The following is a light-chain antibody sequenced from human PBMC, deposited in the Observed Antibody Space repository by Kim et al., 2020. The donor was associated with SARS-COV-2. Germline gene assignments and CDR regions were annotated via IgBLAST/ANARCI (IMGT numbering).Light chain of an antibody. CDR3: QQFYSYPLT. Sequence: ASVEDRVTITCRASQDISNYVAWYQQKPEKAPKLLMYGAVTLQSGVPSRFSGSGSGTDFTLTISSLQPEDFATYYCQQFYSYPLTFGGGTKVDIK. V-gene: IGKV1-9*01. J-gene: IGKJ4*01. CDR1: QDISNY. CDR2: GAV.